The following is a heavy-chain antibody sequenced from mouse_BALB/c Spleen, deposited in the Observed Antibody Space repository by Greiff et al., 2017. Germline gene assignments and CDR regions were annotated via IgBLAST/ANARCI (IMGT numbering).Heavy chain of an antibody. V-gene: IGHV14-3*02. CDR1: GFNIKDTY. D-gene: IGHD2-12*01. J-gene: IGHJ3*01. Sequence: DVQLQESGAELVKPGASVKLSCTASGFNIKDTYMHWVKQRPEQGLEWIGRIDPANGNTKYDPKFQGKATITADTSSNTAYLQLSSLTSEDTAVYYCAALTPWFAYWAKGLWSLSLQ. CDR2: IDPANGNT. CDR3: AALTPWFAY.